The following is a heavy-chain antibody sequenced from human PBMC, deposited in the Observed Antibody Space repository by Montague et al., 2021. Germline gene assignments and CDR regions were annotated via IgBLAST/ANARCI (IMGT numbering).Heavy chain of an antibody. Sequence: TLSLTCAVSGGSFSGYFWTWIRQHPGKGLEWIGYIYYSGSTYYNPSLTSRVTMSIDTSENHFSLKLNFVTAADTAVYYCARACGTPPPPFYFDMDVWGKGTTVSVSS. V-gene: IGHV4-31*11. CDR1: GGSFSGYF. CDR3: ARACGTPPPPFYFDMDV. CDR2: IYYSGST. J-gene: IGHJ6*03.